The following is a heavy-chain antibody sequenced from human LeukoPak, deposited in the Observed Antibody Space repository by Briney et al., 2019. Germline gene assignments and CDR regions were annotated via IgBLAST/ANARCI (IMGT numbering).Heavy chain of an antibody. CDR1: GFTFSRYS. V-gene: IGHV3-48*01. CDR2: ISSRSATI. D-gene: IGHD6-13*01. J-gene: IGHJ4*02. Sequence: GGALRLSCAASGFTFSRYSMNWVPQAPGKGLGGVSYISSRSATIYYADSVKGRFTISRDNAKTSLYPQMNSLRAEDTAVYYWARDHLSSRSFDLWGQGTLVTVSS. CDR3: ARDHLSSRSFDL.